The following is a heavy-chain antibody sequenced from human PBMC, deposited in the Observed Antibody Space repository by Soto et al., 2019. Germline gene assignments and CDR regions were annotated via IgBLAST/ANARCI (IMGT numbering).Heavy chain of an antibody. CDR1: GGTFTSYA. CDR2: INPNIGNT. D-gene: IGHD3-10*01. V-gene: IGHV1-69*10. J-gene: IGHJ4*02. CDR3: ARVPRVLLWFGESEDY. Sequence: GASVKVSCKASGGTFTSYAISWVRQAPGQGLEWMGGINPNIGNTNYSQKFQGRVTITRDTSASTAYMELSSLRSEDTAVYYCARVPRVLLWFGESEDYWGQGTLVTVSS.